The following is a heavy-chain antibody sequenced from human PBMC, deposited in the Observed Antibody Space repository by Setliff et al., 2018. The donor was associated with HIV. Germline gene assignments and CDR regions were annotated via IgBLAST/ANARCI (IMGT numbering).Heavy chain of an antibody. D-gene: IGHD3-16*02. Sequence: SETLSLTCTVSGDSISTSNSYWGWVRHPPGKGLEWIGSLYYGGSTYYNPSLKSRVTISVDTSKNHFSLKLSSVTAADTAVYYCARHQLIPTVIGAFDIWGQGTVVTVSS. J-gene: IGHJ3*02. CDR2: LYYGGST. CDR1: GDSISTSNSY. CDR3: ARHQLIPTVIGAFDI. V-gene: IGHV4-39*01.